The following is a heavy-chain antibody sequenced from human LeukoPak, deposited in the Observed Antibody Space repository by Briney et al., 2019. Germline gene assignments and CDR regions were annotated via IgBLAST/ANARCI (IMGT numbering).Heavy chain of an antibody. CDR1: GFTFSSYA. V-gene: IGHV3-23*01. J-gene: IGHJ1*01. CDR3: AKEDSSVPRKYFQH. D-gene: IGHD3-22*01. CDR2: VSGSGGST. Sequence: GGTLRLSCAASGFTFSSYAKSWVRQAPGKRLEWVSAVSGSGGSTYYADSVKGRFTISRDNSKNTLYLQMNSLRAVDTAVYYCAKEDSSVPRKYFQHWGQGTLVTVSS.